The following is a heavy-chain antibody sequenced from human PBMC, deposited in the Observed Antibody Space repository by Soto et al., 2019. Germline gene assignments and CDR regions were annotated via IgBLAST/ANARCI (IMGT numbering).Heavy chain of an antibody. CDR2: INHSGST. CDR3: AKARYSSSWYGVYYYGMDV. Sequence: PSETLSLTCAVYGGSFSGYYWSWIRQPPGKGLEWIGEINHSGSTNYNPSLKSRVTISVDTSKNQFSLKLSSVTAADTAVYYCAKARYSSSWYGVYYYGMDVWGQGTTVTVSS. V-gene: IGHV4-34*01. J-gene: IGHJ6*02. CDR1: GGSFSGYY. D-gene: IGHD6-13*01.